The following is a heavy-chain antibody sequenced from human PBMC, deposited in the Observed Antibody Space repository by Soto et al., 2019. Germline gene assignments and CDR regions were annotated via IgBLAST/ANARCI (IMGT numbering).Heavy chain of an antibody. D-gene: IGHD6-13*01. CDR3: ARHFRNSSSWYKPAYYYGMDV. CDR1: GGSISSSSYY. V-gene: IGHV4-39*01. CDR2: IYYSGST. Sequence: PSETLSLTCTVSGGSISSSSYYWGWIRQPPGKGLEWIGSIYYSGSTYYNPSLKSRVTISVDTSKNQFSLKLSSVTAADTAVYYCARHFRNSSSWYKPAYYYGMDVWGQGTTVTVSS. J-gene: IGHJ6*02.